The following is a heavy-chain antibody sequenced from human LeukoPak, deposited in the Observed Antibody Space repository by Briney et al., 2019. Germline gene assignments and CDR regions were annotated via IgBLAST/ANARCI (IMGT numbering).Heavy chain of an antibody. Sequence: GASVKVSCKASGYTFTSYGISWVRQAPGQGLEWMGWISTYNGSTNYAQKFQGRVTMTTDTSTSTAYMELRSLRSDDTAVYYCARVYSGWYHCDYWGQGTLVTVSS. CDR2: ISTYNGST. D-gene: IGHD6-19*01. J-gene: IGHJ4*02. CDR1: GYTFTSYG. CDR3: ARVYSGWYHCDY. V-gene: IGHV1-18*01.